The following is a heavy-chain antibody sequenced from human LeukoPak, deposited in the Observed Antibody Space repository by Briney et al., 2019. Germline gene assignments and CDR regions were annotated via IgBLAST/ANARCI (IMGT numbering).Heavy chain of an antibody. CDR3: AKVDGGYYDILTGYYPYYYGMDV. J-gene: IGHJ6*02. Sequence: GGSLRLSCAASGFTFSSYAMSWVRQAPGKGLEWVSAISGSCGSTYYADSVKGRFTISRDNSKNTLYLQMNSLRAEDTAVYYCAKVDGGYYDILTGYYPYYYGMDVWGQGTTVTVSS. CDR2: ISGSCGST. D-gene: IGHD3-9*01. V-gene: IGHV3-23*01. CDR1: GFTFSSYA.